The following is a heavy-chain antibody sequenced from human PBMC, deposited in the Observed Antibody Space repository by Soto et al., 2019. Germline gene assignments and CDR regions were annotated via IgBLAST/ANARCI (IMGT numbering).Heavy chain of an antibody. J-gene: IGHJ4*02. CDR2: IKSKSDGETT. CDR3: STNTVTTNY. D-gene: IGHD4-4*01. Sequence: GGSLRLSCSASGLTFSNAWMSWVRQAPGKGLEWVGRIKSKSDGETTTYAAPVKGRFTISRDDSQNTMYLQMNGLRTEDTALYYCSTNTVTTNYWGQGTLVTVS. CDR1: GLTFSNAW. V-gene: IGHV3-15*01.